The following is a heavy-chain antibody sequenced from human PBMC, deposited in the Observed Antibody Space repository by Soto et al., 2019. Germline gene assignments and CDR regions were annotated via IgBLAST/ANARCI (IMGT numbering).Heavy chain of an antibody. D-gene: IGHD6-13*01. V-gene: IGHV4-4*07. Sequence: SETLSLTCTVSGGSISNYYWRWMRQPAEKRLEWIGRVSSTGSSYYNPSLKSRVTISVDTSKNQVSLNLTSVTAADTAVYYCARGVPAAGTDWFDPWGQGTLVTVSS. CDR1: GGSISNYY. CDR3: ARGVPAAGTDWFDP. J-gene: IGHJ5*02. CDR2: VSSTGSS.